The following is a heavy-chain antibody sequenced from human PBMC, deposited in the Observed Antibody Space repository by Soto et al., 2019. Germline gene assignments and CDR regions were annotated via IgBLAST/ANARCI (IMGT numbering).Heavy chain of an antibody. CDR3: AHTPPYGDYTNY. Sequence: QITLKESGPTLVKPTQTLTLTCTFSGFSLSTSGVGVGWIRQPPGKALEWLALIYWDDDKRYSPSLKSRLTITKDHSKNQVVLTMTHMEPVDKATYYRAHTPPYGDYTNYWGQGTLVTVSS. CDR2: IYWDDDK. J-gene: IGHJ4*02. CDR1: GFSLSTSGVG. D-gene: IGHD4-17*01. V-gene: IGHV2-5*02.